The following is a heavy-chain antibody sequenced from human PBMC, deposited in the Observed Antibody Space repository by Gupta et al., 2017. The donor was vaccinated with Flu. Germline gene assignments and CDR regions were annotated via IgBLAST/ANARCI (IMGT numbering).Heavy chain of an antibody. J-gene: IGHJ4*02. CDR3: ARENYFDSSGYYLSPGFDY. V-gene: IGHV3-33*01. CDR2: IWYDGSNK. Sequence: GLDWVAVIWYDGSNKYYADSVKCRFTISRDSSKNTLYLQMNSLRAEDTAVYYCARENYFDSSGYYLSPGFDYWGQGTLVTVSS. D-gene: IGHD3-22*01.